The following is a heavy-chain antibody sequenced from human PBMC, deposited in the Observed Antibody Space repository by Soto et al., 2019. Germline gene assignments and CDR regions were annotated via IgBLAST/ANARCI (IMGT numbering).Heavy chain of an antibody. J-gene: IGHJ3*02. Sequence: QVQLQESGPGLVKPSQTLSLTCTVSGGSISSGGYYWSWIRQHPGKGLEWIGYIYYSGSTYYNPSLKSRVTISVDTPKNQFSLKLSSVTAADTAVYYCARAGLYCSGGSCSGSVGAFDTWGQGTMVTVSS. CDR1: GGSISSGGYY. CDR3: ARAGLYCSGGSCSGSVGAFDT. V-gene: IGHV4-31*03. D-gene: IGHD2-15*01. CDR2: IYYSGST.